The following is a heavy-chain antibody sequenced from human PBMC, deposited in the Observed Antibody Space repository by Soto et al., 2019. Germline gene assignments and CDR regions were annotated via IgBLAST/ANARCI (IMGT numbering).Heavy chain of an antibody. CDR3: ARRPPFSYGDYVSYYFDY. V-gene: IGHV1-18*01. D-gene: IGHD4-17*01. Sequence: ASVKVSCKASGYTFLTYGITWVRQAPGQGLEWMGWISPYTGNTNYAQRFQGRVTMTTDTSTNTAYMELRSLRSDDTAVYYCARRPPFSYGDYVSYYFDYWGQGTLVTVSS. CDR2: ISPYTGNT. J-gene: IGHJ4*02. CDR1: GYTFLTYG.